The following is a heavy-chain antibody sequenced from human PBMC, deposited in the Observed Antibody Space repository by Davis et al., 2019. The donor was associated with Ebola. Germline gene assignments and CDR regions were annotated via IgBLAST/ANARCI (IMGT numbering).Heavy chain of an antibody. Sequence: SGPTLVKPTQTLTLTCTLSGFSVSTNGVAVGWIRQPPGKALEWLAFIFWDDDKRYSPSLESRLTIAKDTSKNQVVLTLSNVDPVDTATYYCAHFSYHSRTDFNFDHWGQGTLVIVSS. CDR3: AHFSYHSRTDFNFDH. J-gene: IGHJ4*02. D-gene: IGHD3/OR15-3a*01. CDR1: GFSVSTNGVA. V-gene: IGHV2-5*02. CDR2: IFWDDDK.